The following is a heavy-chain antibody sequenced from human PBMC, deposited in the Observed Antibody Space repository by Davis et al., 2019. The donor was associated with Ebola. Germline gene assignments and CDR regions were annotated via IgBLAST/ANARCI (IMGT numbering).Heavy chain of an antibody. Sequence: AASVKVSCKASGYTFTGYYMHWVRQAPGQGLEWMGWINPNSGGTNYAQKFQGRVTMTRDTSISTADMELSRLRSDDTAVYYCARDIVVVPAAQYYYYGMDVWGQGTTVTVSS. D-gene: IGHD2-2*01. CDR2: INPNSGGT. J-gene: IGHJ6*02. V-gene: IGHV1-2*02. CDR1: GYTFTGYY. CDR3: ARDIVVVPAAQYYYYGMDV.